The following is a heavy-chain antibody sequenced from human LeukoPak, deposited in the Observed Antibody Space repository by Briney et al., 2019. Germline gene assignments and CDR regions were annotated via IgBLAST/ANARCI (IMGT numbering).Heavy chain of an antibody. V-gene: IGHV3-30*03. CDR2: ISSDGSHK. CDR1: GFTFSNYA. CDR3: ARDPGYCSGGSCYSILDY. Sequence: PGGSLTLSCSASGFTFSNYAMHWVPQAPGKGLEWLAVISSDGSHKLYGDSVTGRFTFSRDNSKNTLDLQMNSLRPENTAVYYCARDPGYCSGGSCYSILDYWGQGTLVTVSS. J-gene: IGHJ4*02. D-gene: IGHD2-15*01.